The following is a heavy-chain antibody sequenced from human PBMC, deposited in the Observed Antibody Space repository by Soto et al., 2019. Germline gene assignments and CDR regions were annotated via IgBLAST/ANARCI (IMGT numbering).Heavy chain of an antibody. CDR2: ISGSGGST. Sequence: GGSLRLSCAASGFTFSSYAMSWVRQAPGKGLEWVSAISGSGGSTYYADSVKGRFTISRDNSKNTLYLQMNSLRAEDTAVYYCAKDRTSYVYFYSYSSGMDVWGQGTTVTVSS. D-gene: IGHD5-18*01. CDR1: GFTFSSYA. V-gene: IGHV3-23*01. CDR3: AKDRTSYVYFYSYSSGMDV. J-gene: IGHJ6*02.